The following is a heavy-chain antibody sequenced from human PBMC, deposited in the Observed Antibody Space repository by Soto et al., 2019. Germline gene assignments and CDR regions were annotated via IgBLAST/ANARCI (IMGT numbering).Heavy chain of an antibody. Sequence: GGSLRLSCAASEFTFSDYYMSWIRQAPGKGLEWVSYISSSGSTIYYADSVKGRFPISRDKAKNSLYLQMNSLRGEDTAVYYCARARYSGYDYYYYGMDVWGQGNTVTVSS. J-gene: IGHJ6*02. D-gene: IGHD5-12*01. V-gene: IGHV3-11*01. CDR2: ISSSGSTI. CDR1: EFTFSDYY. CDR3: ARARYSGYDYYYYGMDV.